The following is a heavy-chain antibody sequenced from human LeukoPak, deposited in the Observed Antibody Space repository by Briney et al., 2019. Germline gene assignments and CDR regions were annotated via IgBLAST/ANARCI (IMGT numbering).Heavy chain of an antibody. CDR3: AKDPCGGDCYSVDY. Sequence: GGPLSLSCAASGFTFSSYGMHWVRQAPGKGLEWVAFIRYDGSNKYYADSVKGRFTISRDNSKNTLYLQMNSLRAEDTAVYYCAKDPCGGDCYSVDYWGQGTLATVSS. CDR1: GFTFSSYG. J-gene: IGHJ4*02. CDR2: IRYDGSNK. D-gene: IGHD2-21*01. V-gene: IGHV3-30*02.